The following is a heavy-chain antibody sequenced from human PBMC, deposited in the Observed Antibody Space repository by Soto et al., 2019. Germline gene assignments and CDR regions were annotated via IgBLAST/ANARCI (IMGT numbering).Heavy chain of an antibody. J-gene: IGHJ4*02. CDR3: AAGGGLPRYY. Sequence: SEALSLTCAVSGGSIIRGGYSWSWIRQPPGKGLEWIGDIYHSGSTYYNPSLKSRVTISVDRSKNQFSLKLSSVTAADTAVYYCAAGGGLPRYYWGQGTLVTVSS. CDR2: IYHSGST. V-gene: IGHV4-30-2*01. CDR1: GGSIIRGGYS. D-gene: IGHD5-12*01.